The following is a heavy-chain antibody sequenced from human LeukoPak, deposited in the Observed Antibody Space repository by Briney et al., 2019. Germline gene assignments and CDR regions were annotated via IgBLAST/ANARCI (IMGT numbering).Heavy chain of an antibody. D-gene: IGHD5-24*01. V-gene: IGHV4-59*01. CDR2: IYYSGST. Sequence: PSETLSLTCTVSGGAISSYYWSWIRQPPGKGLEWIGYIYYSGSTTYNPSLKSRVTISIDTSKNQFSLKLSSVTASDTVVYYCARAPRAGYNQPQIYYYYYNGDVGAKGTRVPVSS. J-gene: IGHJ6*03. CDR1: GGAISSYY. CDR3: ARAPRAGYNQPQIYYYYYNGDV.